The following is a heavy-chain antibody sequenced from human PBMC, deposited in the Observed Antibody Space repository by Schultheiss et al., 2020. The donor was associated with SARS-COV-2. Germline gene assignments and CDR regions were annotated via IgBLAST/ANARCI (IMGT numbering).Heavy chain of an antibody. V-gene: IGHV3-9*01. D-gene: IGHD6-19*01. CDR2: ISWNSGSI. Sequence: SLKISCAASGFTFDDYAMHWVRQAPGKGLEWVSGISWNSGSIGYADSVKGRFTISRDNSKNTLYLQMNSLRAEDTAVYYCAKDGAYSSGWPPNYFDYWGQGTLVTVSS. CDR1: GFTFDDYA. CDR3: AKDGAYSSGWPPNYFDY. J-gene: IGHJ4*02.